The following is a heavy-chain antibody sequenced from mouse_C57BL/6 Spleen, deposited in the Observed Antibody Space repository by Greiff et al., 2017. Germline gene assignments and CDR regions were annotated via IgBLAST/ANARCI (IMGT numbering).Heavy chain of an antibody. CDR2: ISDGGSYT. CDR3: ARGITTVVGPFAY. J-gene: IGHJ3*01. V-gene: IGHV5-4*01. Sequence: EVQVVESGGGLVKPGGSLKLSCAASGFTFSSYAMSWVRQTPEKRLEWVATISDGGSYTYYPDNVKGRFTISRDNAKNNLYLQMSHLKSEDTAMYYCARGITTVVGPFAYWGQGTLVTVSA. CDR1: GFTFSSYA. D-gene: IGHD1-1*01.